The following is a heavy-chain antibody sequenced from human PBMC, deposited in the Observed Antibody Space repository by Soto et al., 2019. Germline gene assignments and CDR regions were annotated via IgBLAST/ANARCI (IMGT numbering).Heavy chain of an antibody. V-gene: IGHV3-33*01. D-gene: IGHD6-19*01. CDR2: IWYDGSNE. CDR3: ARDDIPGIAVATFGMDV. CDR1: GFIFSNFG. J-gene: IGHJ6*02. Sequence: GGSLRLSCAASGFIFSNFGMHWVRQAPGKWLEWVAVIWYDGSNEYYADSVKGRFTISKDNSKNTLYLQMNSLRAEDTAVYYCARDDIPGIAVATFGMDVWGQGXTVTVSS.